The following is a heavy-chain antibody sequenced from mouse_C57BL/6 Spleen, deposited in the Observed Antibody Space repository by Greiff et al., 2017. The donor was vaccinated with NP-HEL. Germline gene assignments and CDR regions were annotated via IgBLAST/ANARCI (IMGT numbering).Heavy chain of an antibody. CDR1: GFNIKDYY. CDR2: IDPEDGDT. CDR3: TSYGSSPYWYFDV. V-gene: IGHV14-1*01. Sequence: EVQRVESGAELVRPGASVKLSCTASGFNIKDYYMHWVKQRPEQGLEWIGRIDPEDGDTEYAPKFQGKATMTADTSSNTAYLQLSSLTSEDTAVYYCTSYGSSPYWYFDVWGTGTTVTVSS. D-gene: IGHD1-1*01. J-gene: IGHJ1*03.